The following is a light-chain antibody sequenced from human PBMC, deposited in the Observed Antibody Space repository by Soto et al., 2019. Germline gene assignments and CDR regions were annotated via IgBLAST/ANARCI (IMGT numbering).Light chain of an antibody. CDR1: SRDVGGHDH. CDR2: DVT. J-gene: IGLJ3*02. V-gene: IGLV2-14*03. CDR3: NSYTTSGTLWV. Sequence: QSVLTQPASVSGSPGQSIAISCTGTSRDVGGHDHVSWYQQHPGKAPKLIIYDVTKRPSGVSDRFSGSKSANTASLTISGLQAEDEAYYYCNSYTTSGTLWVLGGGTKLTVL.